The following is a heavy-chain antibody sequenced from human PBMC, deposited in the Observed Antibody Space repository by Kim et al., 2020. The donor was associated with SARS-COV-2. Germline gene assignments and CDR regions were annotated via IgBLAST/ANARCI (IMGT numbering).Heavy chain of an antibody. CDR1: GYSFTSYW. Sequence: GESLKISCKGSGYSFTSYWISWVRQMPGKGLEWMGRIDPSDSYTNYSPSFQGHVTISADKSISTAYLQWSSLKASDTAMYYCAKGVVPAAMEEGGFDYWGQGTLVTVSS. D-gene: IGHD2-2*01. V-gene: IGHV5-10-1*01. J-gene: IGHJ4*02. CDR3: AKGVVPAAMEEGGFDY. CDR2: IDPSDSYT.